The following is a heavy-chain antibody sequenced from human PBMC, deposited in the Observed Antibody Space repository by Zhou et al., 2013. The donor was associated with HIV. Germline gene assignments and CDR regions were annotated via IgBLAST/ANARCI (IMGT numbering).Heavy chain of an antibody. CDR1: GYTFTNYD. D-gene: IGHD2-21*02. Sequence: QVQLLQSGAEVRKPGASVKVSCKASGYTFTNYDINWVRQATGQGLEWMGWMNPRSGNTGYAQKFQGRVTFTRNTSINTAYMELSSLRSEDTAVYYCARHRRYGGNSYSFDIWGQGTMVTVSS. V-gene: IGHV1-8*03. J-gene: IGHJ3*02. CDR3: ARHRRYGGNSYSFDI. CDR2: MNPRSGNT.